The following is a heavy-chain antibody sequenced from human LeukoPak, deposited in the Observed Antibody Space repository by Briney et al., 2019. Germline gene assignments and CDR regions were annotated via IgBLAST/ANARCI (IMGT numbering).Heavy chain of an antibody. J-gene: IGHJ4*02. V-gene: IGHV3-53*01. CDR1: GFTVSGVY. D-gene: IGHD6-13*01. CDR3: ASRPRDAAALDY. CDR2: IYSDDST. Sequence: GGSLRLSCVASGFTVSGVYMSWVRQAPGQGLDWVSVIYSDDSTYYADSVKGRFTISRDNSKNTLNLQMNSLRAEDTAVYYCASRPRDAAALDYWGQGTLVTVSS.